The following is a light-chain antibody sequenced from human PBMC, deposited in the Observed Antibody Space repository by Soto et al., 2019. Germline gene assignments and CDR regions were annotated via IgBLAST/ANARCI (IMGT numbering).Light chain of an antibody. J-gene: IGKJ1*01. V-gene: IGKV1-5*01. CDR2: DAS. CDR1: QSVSTW. Sequence: DIQMTESASTMSASVGDTVTITCRASQSVSTWLAWYQQTPGKAPKLLMYDASTLESGAPARFSGSGSGTEFTLTISSPQPEDLATYHCQEYKPWTFGQGTKVDIK. CDR3: QEYKPWT.